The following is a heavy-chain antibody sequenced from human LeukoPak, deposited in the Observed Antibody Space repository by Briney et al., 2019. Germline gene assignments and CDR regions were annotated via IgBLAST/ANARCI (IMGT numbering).Heavy chain of an antibody. CDR1: GGSISSGGYY. V-gene: IGHV4-31*03. Sequence: TLSLTCTVSGGSISSGGYYWSWIRQHPGKGLEWIGYIYYSGSTYYNPSLKSRVTISVDTSKNQFSLKLSSVTAADTAVYYCARESITGDWFDPWGQGTLVTVSS. J-gene: IGHJ5*02. CDR3: ARESITGDWFDP. CDR2: IYYSGST. D-gene: IGHD3-10*01.